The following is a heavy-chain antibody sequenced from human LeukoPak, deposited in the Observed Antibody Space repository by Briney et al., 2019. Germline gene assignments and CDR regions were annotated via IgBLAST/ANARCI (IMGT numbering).Heavy chain of an antibody. CDR3: ARVNSGSYPYFDY. J-gene: IGHJ4*02. D-gene: IGHD1-26*01. CDR2: IIPPFGTA. Sequence: ASVKFSCKASGGTFSSYVISWVRQAPGQGLEWMGGIIPPFGTANYAQKFQGRVTISTDESTSTAYIELSSLRSEDTAVYYCARVNSGSYPYFDYWGQGTLVTVSS. CDR1: GGTFSSYV. V-gene: IGHV1-69*05.